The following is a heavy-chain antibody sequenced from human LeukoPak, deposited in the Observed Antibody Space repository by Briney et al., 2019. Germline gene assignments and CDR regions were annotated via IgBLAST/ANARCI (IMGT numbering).Heavy chain of an antibody. V-gene: IGHV3-48*03. Sequence: GGSLRLSCAASGFTFSSYEMNWVRQAPGKGLEWVSYISSSGSTIYYADSVKGRFTISRDSAKNSLYLQMNSLRAEDTSVYYCARDTNSDGWFDPWGQGTLVTASS. CDR2: ISSSGSTI. CDR3: ARDTNSDGWFDP. CDR1: GFTFSSYE. J-gene: IGHJ5*02. D-gene: IGHD1/OR15-1a*01.